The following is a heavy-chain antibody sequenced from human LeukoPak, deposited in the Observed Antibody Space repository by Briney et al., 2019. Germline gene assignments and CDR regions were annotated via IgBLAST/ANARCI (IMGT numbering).Heavy chain of an antibody. J-gene: IGHJ4*02. V-gene: IGHV3-21*01. CDR1: GFTFSSYR. D-gene: IGHD3-10*01. CDR2: ISSSSSYI. Sequence: GGSLRLSCAASGFTFSSYRMNWVRQAPGKGLEWVSSISSSSSYIYYADSVKGRFTISRDNAKNSLYLQMNSLRAEDTAVYYCAGIYYGSGSFDYWGQGTLVTVSS. CDR3: AGIYYGSGSFDY.